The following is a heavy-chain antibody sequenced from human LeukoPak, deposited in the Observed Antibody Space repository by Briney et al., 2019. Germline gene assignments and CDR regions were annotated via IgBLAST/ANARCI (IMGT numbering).Heavy chain of an antibody. Sequence: GGSLRLSCAASRFTFSSNAMSWVRQAPGKGLEWVSTISGSGDATYYAESVKGQFTISRDNSKNTLYLQMNSLRAEDTAVYYCASWAVTYYDSSAYEGGFDYWSQGTLVTVSS. CDR1: RFTFSSNA. V-gene: IGHV3-23*01. CDR2: ISGSGDAT. CDR3: ASWAVTYYDSSAYEGGFDY. J-gene: IGHJ4*02. D-gene: IGHD3-22*01.